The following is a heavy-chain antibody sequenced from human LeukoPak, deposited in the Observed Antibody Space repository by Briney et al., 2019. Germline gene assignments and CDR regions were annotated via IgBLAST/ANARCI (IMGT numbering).Heavy chain of an antibody. D-gene: IGHD2-2*01. Sequence: GGSLRLSCAASGFTFSSYGMHWVRQAPGKGLEWVAFIRYDGSNKYYAESVKGRFTISRDNSKKTLYLPMNSLRAEDTAVYYCAKVGIVVVPAARGAFDIWGQGTMVTVSS. J-gene: IGHJ3*02. CDR1: GFTFSSYG. V-gene: IGHV3-30*02. CDR3: AKVGIVVVPAARGAFDI. CDR2: IRYDGSNK.